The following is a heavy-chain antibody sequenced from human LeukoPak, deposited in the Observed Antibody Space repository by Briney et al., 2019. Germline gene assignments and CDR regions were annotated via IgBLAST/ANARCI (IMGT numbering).Heavy chain of an antibody. Sequence: GASVKVSCKASGYTFTRTGINWVRQAPGQGLEWMGWISPYNDNTKYAQKLQGRVTMTTDTSTSTAYMELRSLRSDDTAVYHCARDHSSGWYWVVLPLNYYYYMDVWGKGTTVTISS. CDR2: ISPYNDNT. D-gene: IGHD6-19*01. CDR1: GYTFTRTG. V-gene: IGHV1-18*01. J-gene: IGHJ6*03. CDR3: ARDHSSGWYWVVLPLNYYYYMDV.